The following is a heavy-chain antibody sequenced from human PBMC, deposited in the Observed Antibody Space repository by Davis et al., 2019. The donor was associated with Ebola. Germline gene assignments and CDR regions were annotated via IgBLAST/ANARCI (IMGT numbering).Heavy chain of an antibody. V-gene: IGHV1-46*01. CDR1: GYTFSNYF. CDR3: ARDEILYSSRVSGPLDY. D-gene: IGHD2-15*01. J-gene: IGHJ4*02. CDR2: INPSVAST. Sequence: ASVKVSCKASGYTFSNYFMQWVRQAPGQGLEWMGIINPSVASTSYGQKFQGRITMTGDTSTGTVYMEMSGLRYEDTAVYYCARDEILYSSRVSGPLDYWGQGTLVTVSS.